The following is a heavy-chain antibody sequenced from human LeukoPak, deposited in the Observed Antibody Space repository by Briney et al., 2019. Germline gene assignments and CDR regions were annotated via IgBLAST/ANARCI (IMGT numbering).Heavy chain of an antibody. V-gene: IGHV3-48*01. Sequence: GGSLRLSCAASGFAFSSYAMTWVRQAPGKGLEWLSYISRSSSAIYYADSVRGRFIISRDNAKTSLYLQMTSLRAEDTAVYYCARDPYDISSGYYSPFDYWGQGTLVTVSS. CDR3: ARDPYDISSGYYSPFDY. CDR1: GFAFSSYA. CDR2: ISRSSSAI. D-gene: IGHD3-22*01. J-gene: IGHJ4*02.